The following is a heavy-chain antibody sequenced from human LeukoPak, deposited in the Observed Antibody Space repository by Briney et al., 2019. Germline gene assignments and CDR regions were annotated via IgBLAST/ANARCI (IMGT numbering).Heavy chain of an antibody. D-gene: IGHD4-17*01. CDR2: ISYDGSNK. V-gene: IGHV3-30*03. J-gene: IGHJ4*02. Sequence: GGSLRLSCAASGFTFSSYGMHWVRQAPGKGLEWVAVISYDGSNKYYADSVKGRFTISRDNSKNTLYLQMNSLRAEDTAVYYCARLGARQMLEYWGQGTLVTVSS. CDR1: GFTFSSYG. CDR3: ARLGARQMLEY.